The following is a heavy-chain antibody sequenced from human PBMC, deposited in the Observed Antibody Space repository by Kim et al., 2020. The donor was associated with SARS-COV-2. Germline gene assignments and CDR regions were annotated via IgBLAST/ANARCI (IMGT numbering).Heavy chain of an antibody. CDR1: GGSISSSSYY. D-gene: IGHD6-13*01. J-gene: IGHJ6*02. CDR3: ARNRLIAAALLDYGMDV. Sequence: SETLSLTCTVSGGSISSSSYYWGWIRQPPGKGLEWIGSIYYSGSTYYNPSLKSRVTISVDTSKNQFSLKLSSVTAADTAVYYCARNRLIAAALLDYGMDVWGQGTTVTVSS. CDR2: IYYSGST. V-gene: IGHV4-39*01.